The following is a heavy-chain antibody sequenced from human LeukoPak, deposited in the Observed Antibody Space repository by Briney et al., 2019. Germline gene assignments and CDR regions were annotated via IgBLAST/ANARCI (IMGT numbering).Heavy chain of an antibody. V-gene: IGHV3-30-3*01. D-gene: IGHD3-22*01. J-gene: IGHJ4*02. CDR2: ISYDGSNK. CDR3: ARDSTTHSYYYDSSGFYGYYFDY. CDR1: GFTFSSYA. Sequence: GGSLRLSCAASGFTFSSYAMHWVRQAPGKGLEWVAVISYDGSNKYYADSVKGRFTISRDNSKNTLYLQMNSLRAEDTAVYYCARDSTTHSYYYDSSGFYGYYFDYWGQGTLVTVSS.